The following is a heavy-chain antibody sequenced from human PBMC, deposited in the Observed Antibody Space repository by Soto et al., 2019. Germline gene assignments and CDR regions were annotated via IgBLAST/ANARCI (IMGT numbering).Heavy chain of an antibody. CDR2: IRGFSPYT. V-gene: IGHV3-21*01. D-gene: IGHD2-15*01. CDR3: ARDRGYDAHDYYYNAMDV. J-gene: IGHJ6*02. CDR1: GFTFRTYT. Sequence: GGSLRLSCVASGFTFRTYTMNWVRQAPGKGLEWVSGIRGFSPYTFYAESVKGRFTISRDNARNSLYLQMNSLGVEDTAVYYCARDRGYDAHDYYYNAMDVWGQGTTVTVSS.